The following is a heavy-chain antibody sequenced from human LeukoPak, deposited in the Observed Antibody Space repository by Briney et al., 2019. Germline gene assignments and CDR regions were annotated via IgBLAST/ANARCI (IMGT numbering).Heavy chain of an antibody. CDR3: AKDRFLATVTDY. D-gene: IGHD4-17*01. V-gene: IGHV3-30*18. J-gene: IGHJ4*02. CDR1: GYG. Sequence: GGSLRLSCAASGYGMHRVRQAPGKGLEWVAVISNKYYADSVKSRFTISRDNSKNTLYLQMNSLRAEDTAVYYCAKDRFLATVTDYWGQGTLVTVSS. CDR2: ISNK.